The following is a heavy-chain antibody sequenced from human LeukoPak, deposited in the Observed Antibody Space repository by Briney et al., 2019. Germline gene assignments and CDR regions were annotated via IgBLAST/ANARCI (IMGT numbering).Heavy chain of an antibody. D-gene: IGHD4-17*01. V-gene: IGHV1-18*01. Sequence: ASVKVSCKASGYTFTSYGISWVRQAPGQGLEWMGWNSAYNGNTNYAQKLQGRVNMTTDTSTSTAYMELRSLRSDDTAVYYCATQVTVTPRGWFDPWGQGALVTVSS. CDR1: GYTFTSYG. CDR2: NSAYNGNT. J-gene: IGHJ5*02. CDR3: ATQVTVTPRGWFDP.